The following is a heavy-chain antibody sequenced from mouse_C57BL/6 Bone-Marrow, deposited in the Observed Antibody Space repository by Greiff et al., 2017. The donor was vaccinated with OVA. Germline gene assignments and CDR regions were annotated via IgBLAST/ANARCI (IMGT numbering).Heavy chain of an antibody. CDR3: SRPGTFDY. CDR2: INPGSGGT. CDR1: GYAFTNYL. J-gene: IGHJ2*01. D-gene: IGHD1-1*01. Sequence: QVQLQQSGAELVRPGTSVKVSCKASGYAFTNYLIEWVKQRPGQGLEWIGVINPGSGGTNYNEKFKGKATMTADKSSSTAYMQLSILTSEYSAVYFCSRPGTFDYWGQGTTLTVSS. V-gene: IGHV1-54*01.